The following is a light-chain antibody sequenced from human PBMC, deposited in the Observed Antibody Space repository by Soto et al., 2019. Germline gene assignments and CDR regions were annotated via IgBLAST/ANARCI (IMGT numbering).Light chain of an antibody. CDR2: DAS. CDR1: QSVSSY. J-gene: IGKJ2*01. V-gene: IGKV3-11*01. CDR3: QQGSNWPPT. Sequence: EIVLTQSPATLSLSPGERATLPCRASQSVSSYLAWYQQKPGQAPRLLIYDASNRATGIPARFSGSGSGTDFTLTISSLEPEDFAVYYCQQGSNWPPTFGQGTKVEIK.